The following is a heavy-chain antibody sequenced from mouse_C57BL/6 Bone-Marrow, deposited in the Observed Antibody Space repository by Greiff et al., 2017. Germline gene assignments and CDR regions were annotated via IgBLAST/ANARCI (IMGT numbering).Heavy chain of an antibody. D-gene: IGHD2-12*01. V-gene: IGHV1-52*01. CDR2: IDPSDSET. CDR1: GYTFTSYW. CDR3: ARPTTGWYLHV. J-gene: IGHJ1*01. Sequence: VQLQQPGAELVRPGSSVKLSCKASGYTFTSYWMHWVKQRPIQGLEWIGNIDPSDSETHYNQKFKDKATLTVDKSSTTAYMQLSSLTSEDSAVSYCARPTTGWYLHVWGAGTAVTVSS.